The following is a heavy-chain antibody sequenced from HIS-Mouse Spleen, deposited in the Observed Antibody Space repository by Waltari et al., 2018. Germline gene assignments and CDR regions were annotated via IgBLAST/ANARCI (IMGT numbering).Heavy chain of an antibody. J-gene: IGHJ3*02. CDR1: GFTFSSYG. CDR2: IWYDGSNK. CDR3: AKDLARKDSGYDAFDI. V-gene: IGHV3-33*06. D-gene: IGHD5-12*01. Sequence: QVQLVESGGGVVQPGRSLRLSCAASGFTFSSYGMHWVRQAPGKGREWVAVIWYDGSNKYYADSVNGRFTISRDNSKNTLYLQMNSLRAEDTAVYYCAKDLARKDSGYDAFDIWGQGTMVTVSS.